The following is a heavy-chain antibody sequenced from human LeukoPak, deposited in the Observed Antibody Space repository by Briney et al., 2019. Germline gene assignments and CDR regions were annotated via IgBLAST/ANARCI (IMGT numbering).Heavy chain of an antibody. J-gene: IGHJ5*02. CDR1: GFTFSSYA. V-gene: IGHV3-23*01. CDR2: ISGSGGST. CDR3: AKGANIVVVPAAAFNWFDP. D-gene: IGHD2-2*01. Sequence: GGSLRLSCAASGFTFSSYAMSWVRQAPGKGLEWVSAISGSGGSTYYADSVKGRFTISRDNSKNTLYLQMNSLRAEDTAVYYCAKGANIVVVPAAAFNWFDPLGQGTLVTVSS.